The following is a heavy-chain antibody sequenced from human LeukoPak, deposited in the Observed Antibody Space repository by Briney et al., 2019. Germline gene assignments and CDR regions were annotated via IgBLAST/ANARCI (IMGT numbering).Heavy chain of an antibody. D-gene: IGHD3-9*01. CDR3: ARLMRYYDILTGYSYYFDY. CDR1: GGSISSYY. J-gene: IGHJ4*02. Sequence: SETLSLTCTVSGGSISSYYWSWIRQPPGKGLEWMGYIYYSGSTYYNPSLKSRVTISVDTSKNQFSLKLSSVTAADTAVYYCARLMRYYDILTGYSYYFDYWGQGTLVTVSS. CDR2: IYYSGST. V-gene: IGHV4-59*04.